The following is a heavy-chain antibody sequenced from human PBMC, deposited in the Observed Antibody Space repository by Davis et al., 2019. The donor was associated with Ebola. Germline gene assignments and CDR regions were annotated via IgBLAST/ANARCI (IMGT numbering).Heavy chain of an antibody. CDR3: TTDYGQWELQRGYYGMDV. CDR2: IKSKTDGGTT. CDR1: GFTFSNAW. J-gene: IGHJ6*02. V-gene: IGHV3-15*01. Sequence: PGGSLRLSCAASGFTFSNAWMSWVRQAPGKGLEWVGRIKSKTDGGTTDYAAPVKGRFTISRDDSKNTLYLQMNSLKTEDTAVYYCTTDYGQWELQRGYYGMDVWGQGTTVTVSS. D-gene: IGHD1-26*01.